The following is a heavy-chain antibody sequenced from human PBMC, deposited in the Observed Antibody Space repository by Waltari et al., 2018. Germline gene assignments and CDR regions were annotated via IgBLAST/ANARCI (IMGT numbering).Heavy chain of an antibody. CDR2: ITPIFGTA. CDR3: ARGSSGPGLYYFDY. V-gene: IGHV1-69*06. Sequence: QVQLVQSGAEVKKPGSSVKVSCKASGGPVSSYAISWVRQAPGQGLEWMGGITPIFGTANYAQKFQGRVTITANKSTSTAYMGLSSLRSEDTAGYYCARGSSGPGLYYFDYWGQGTLVTVSS. CDR1: GGPVSSYA. D-gene: IGHD3-22*01. J-gene: IGHJ4*02.